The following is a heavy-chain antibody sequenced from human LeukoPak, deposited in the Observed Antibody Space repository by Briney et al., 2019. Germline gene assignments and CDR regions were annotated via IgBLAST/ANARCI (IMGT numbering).Heavy chain of an antibody. CDR2: INTDGSST. V-gene: IGHV3-74*01. Sequence: GGSLRLSCAASGFTFSSYWMHWVRQAPGKGLVWVSRINTDGSSTSYADSVKGRFTISRDNAKNSLYLQMNSLRAEDTAVYYCARGVTPRRFDYWGQGTLVTVSS. CDR3: ARGVTPRRFDY. CDR1: GFTFSSYW. J-gene: IGHJ4*02. D-gene: IGHD2-21*02.